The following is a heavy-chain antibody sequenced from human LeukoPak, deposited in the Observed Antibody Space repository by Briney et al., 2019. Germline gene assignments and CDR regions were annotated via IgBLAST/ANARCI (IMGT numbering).Heavy chain of an antibody. J-gene: IGHJ4*02. CDR2: IIPIFGTA. CDR1: GGTFSSYA. CDR3: ASKADGDYFDY. V-gene: IGHV1-69*13. Sequence: GASVNVSCKASGGTFSSYAISWVRQAPGQGLEWMGGIIPIFGTANYAQKFQGRVTITADESTSTAYMELSSLRSEDTAVYYCASKADGDYFDYWGQGTLVTVSS. D-gene: IGHD4-17*01.